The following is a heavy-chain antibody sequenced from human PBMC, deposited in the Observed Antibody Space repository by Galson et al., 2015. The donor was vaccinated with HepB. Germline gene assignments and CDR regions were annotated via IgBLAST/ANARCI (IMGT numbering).Heavy chain of an antibody. V-gene: IGHV2-70*01. J-gene: IGHJ4*02. CDR3: ARMSQVVGYFDY. CDR2: IDWDDDK. CDR1: GFSLSTSGMC. D-gene: IGHD3-22*01. Sequence: PALVKPTQTLTLTCTFSGFSLSTSGMCVSWIRQPPGRALEWLALIDWDDDKYYSTSLKTRLTISKDTSKNQVVLTMTNMDPVDTATYYCARMSQVVGYFDYWGQGTLVTVSS.